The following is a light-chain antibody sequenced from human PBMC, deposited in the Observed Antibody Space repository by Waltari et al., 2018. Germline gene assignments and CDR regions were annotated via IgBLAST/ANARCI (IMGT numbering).Light chain of an antibody. CDR1: QSVSGS. CDR3: LQYLSSPHT. J-gene: IGKJ2*01. V-gene: IGKV3-20*01. CDR2: GAS. Sequence: EIVLTQSPDTLSFSPRERATLSCRASQSVSGSLAWYQQKPGQAPRRLFYGASNRATGIPDRFSGSGSGTDFTLTISRLEPEDFVVYYCLQYLSSPHTFGQGTKLEIK.